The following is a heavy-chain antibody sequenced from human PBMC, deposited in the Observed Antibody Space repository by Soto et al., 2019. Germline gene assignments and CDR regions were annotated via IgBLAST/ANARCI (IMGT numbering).Heavy chain of an antibody. J-gene: IGHJ6*03. CDR3: ARGLMLWFGELSRRGGYYYYMDV. CDR2: INDSGDI. V-gene: IGHV4-34*02. D-gene: IGHD3-10*01. CDR1: GGSFSGYQ. Sequence: QVQLQQWGAGLLKPSETLSLTCAVYGGSFSGYQWSWIRQTPGKGLEWIGGINDSGDINYNPSLKSRVTILVDAAKKQISLKLSSVTAADTAVYYCARGLMLWFGELSRRGGYYYYMDVWGKVTTVTVSS.